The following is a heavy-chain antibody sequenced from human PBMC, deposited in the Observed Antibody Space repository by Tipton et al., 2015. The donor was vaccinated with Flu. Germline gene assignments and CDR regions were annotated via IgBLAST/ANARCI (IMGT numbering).Heavy chain of an antibody. D-gene: IGHD1-26*01. V-gene: IGHV1-69*09. CDR3: ARDRVGIEWGPYDY. CDR1: GGTFSSYA. J-gene: IGHJ4*02. Sequence: QMQLVQSGAEVKKPGSSVKVSCKASGGTFSSYAISWVRQAPGQGLEWMGRIIPILGIANYAQKFQGRVTITADKSTSTAYMELSSLRSEDTAVYYCARDRVGIEWGPYDYWGQGTLVTVSS. CDR2: IIPILGIA.